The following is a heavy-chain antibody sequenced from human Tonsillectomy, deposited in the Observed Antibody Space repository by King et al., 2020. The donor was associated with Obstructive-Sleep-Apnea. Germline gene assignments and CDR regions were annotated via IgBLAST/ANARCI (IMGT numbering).Heavy chain of an antibody. CDR1: GGTFSSYA. CDR2: LIPIFGTA. V-gene: IGHV1-69*01. CDR3: VRVDGYRRHDAFDI. D-gene: IGHD5-18*01. J-gene: IGHJ3*02. Sequence: QLVQSGAEVKKPGSSVKVSCKASGGTFSSYAISWVRQAPGQGLEWMGGLIPIFGTANYAQTFKGRVTITVDESTSTAYMELSSLRSEDTAVYYCVRVDGYRRHDAFDIWGQGTMVTVSS.